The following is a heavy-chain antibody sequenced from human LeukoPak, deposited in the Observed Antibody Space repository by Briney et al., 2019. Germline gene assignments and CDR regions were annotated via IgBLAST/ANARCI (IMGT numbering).Heavy chain of an antibody. CDR1: GFTFSSYG. Sequence: TGGSLRLSRAASGFTFSSYGMHWVRQAPGKGLEWVAVIWYDGSNKYYADSVKGRFTISRDNSKNTLYLQMNSLRAEDTAVYYCARDSGYYGSGSYLDYWGQGTLVTVSS. D-gene: IGHD3-10*01. J-gene: IGHJ4*02. CDR3: ARDSGYYGSGSYLDY. CDR2: IWYDGSNK. V-gene: IGHV3-33*01.